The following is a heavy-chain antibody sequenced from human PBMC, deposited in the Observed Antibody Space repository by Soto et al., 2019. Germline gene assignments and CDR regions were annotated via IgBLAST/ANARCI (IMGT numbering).Heavy chain of an antibody. CDR3: TRHGGDYEGYYGMDV. J-gene: IGHJ6*02. V-gene: IGHV3-73*01. CDR2: IRSKANSYAT. D-gene: IGHD4-17*01. Sequence: GGSLRLSCAASGFTFSGSAMHWVRQASGKGLEWVGRIRSKANSYATAYAASVKGRFTISRDDSKNTAYLQMNSLKTEDTAVYYCTRHGGDYEGYYGMDVRGQGTTVTVSS. CDR1: GFTFSGSA.